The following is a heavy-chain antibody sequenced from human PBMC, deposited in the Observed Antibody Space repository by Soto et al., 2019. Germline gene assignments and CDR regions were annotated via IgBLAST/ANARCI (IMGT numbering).Heavy chain of an antibody. D-gene: IGHD6-6*01. Sequence: ASVKVSCKASGYTFTSYGISWVRQAPGQGLEWMGWISAYNGNTNYAQKLQGRVTMTTDTSTSTAYMELRSLRSDDTAVYYCARDIAARPVYYYYGMDVWGQGTTVTVSS. CDR3: ARDIAARPVYYYYGMDV. CDR2: ISAYNGNT. J-gene: IGHJ6*02. CDR1: GYTFTSYG. V-gene: IGHV1-18*01.